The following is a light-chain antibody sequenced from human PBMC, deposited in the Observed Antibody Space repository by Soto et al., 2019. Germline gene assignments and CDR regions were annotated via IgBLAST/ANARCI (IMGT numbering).Light chain of an antibody. CDR1: QSVSTSY. V-gene: IGKV3-20*01. Sequence: EIALTQSPGTLSLSPGERATLSCRASQSVSTSYLAWSQQKPGQAPRLLIYGASSRATGIPDRFSGSGSGTDFTLTISRLEPEDFAVYYCQQYGSSPPITFGQGTRLEIK. CDR2: GAS. J-gene: IGKJ5*01. CDR3: QQYGSSPPIT.